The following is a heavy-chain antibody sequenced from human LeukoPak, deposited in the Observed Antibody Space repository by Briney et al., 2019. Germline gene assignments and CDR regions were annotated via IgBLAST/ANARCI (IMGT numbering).Heavy chain of an antibody. CDR2: IFQGGGEI. J-gene: IGHJ4*02. CDR3: ATYRQVLLPFES. D-gene: IGHD5-18*01. Sequence: GGSLRLSCAASGFTFSTFAMVWVRQPPGKGLEWVSSIFQGGGEIHYADSVRGRFTISRDNSKSTLFLQMNSLRVEDTAIYYCATYRQVLLPFESWGQGTLVTVSS. CDR1: GFTFSTFA. V-gene: IGHV3-23*01.